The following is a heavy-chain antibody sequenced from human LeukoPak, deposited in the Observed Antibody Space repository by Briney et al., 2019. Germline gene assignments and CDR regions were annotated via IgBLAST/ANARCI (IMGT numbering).Heavy chain of an antibody. D-gene: IGHD6-13*01. CDR2: VYYTGNT. J-gene: IGHJ4*02. V-gene: IGHV4-59*08. CDR3: ARRGRAAAANFDY. CDR1: GGSVSFYY. Sequence: SETLSVTCTVSGGSVSFYYWNWIRQPQGKGLEWIGYVYYTGNTNYNHSLKSRVTISVDTSKHQFSLKLSSVTAADTAVYYCARRGRAAAANFDYWGQGTLVTVSS.